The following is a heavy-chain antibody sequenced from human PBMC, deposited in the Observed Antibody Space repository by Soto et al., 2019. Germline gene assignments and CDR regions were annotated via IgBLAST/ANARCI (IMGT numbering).Heavy chain of an antibody. CDR1: GFTFSSHS. Sequence: HPGGSLRLSCAASGFTFSSHSMHWVRQAPGKGLVWVSRINNDGSGIKYADSVNGRFTISRDNAKNTLYLQMNSLKAEDTAIYYCARVSATLDRWGRGTLVTVSS. J-gene: IGHJ5*02. CDR3: ARVSATLDR. V-gene: IGHV3-74*03. CDR2: INNDGSGI.